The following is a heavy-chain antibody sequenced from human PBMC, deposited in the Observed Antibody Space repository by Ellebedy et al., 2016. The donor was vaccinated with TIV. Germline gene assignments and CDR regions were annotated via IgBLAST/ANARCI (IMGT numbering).Heavy chain of an antibody. J-gene: IGHJ3*02. V-gene: IGHV3-30-3*01. CDR3: ARVKAYSAFDI. CDR1: GFTFSRYA. CDR2: ISYDGSNY. Sequence: PGGSLRLSCAASGFTFSRYAMHWVRQAQGKGLEWVAVISYDGSNYYYADSGKGRFTISRHKSKDTLYLKMNSLRADDTAVYYCARVKAYSAFDIWGQGTRVTVSS. D-gene: IGHD2-15*01.